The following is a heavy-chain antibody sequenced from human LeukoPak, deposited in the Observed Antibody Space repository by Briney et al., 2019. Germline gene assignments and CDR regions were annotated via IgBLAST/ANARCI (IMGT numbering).Heavy chain of an antibody. CDR1: GDSISTSSYF. D-gene: IGHD3-10*01. J-gene: IGHJ2*01. CDR2: INHSGST. CDR3: AREDHYGSGSYSYWYFDL. Sequence: SETLSLTCSVSGDSISTSSYFWGWIRQPPGKGLEWIGEINHSGSTTYNPSLKSRVTISVDTSKNQFSLRVSSVTAADTAVYYCAREDHYGSGSYSYWYFDLWGRGTLVTVSS. V-gene: IGHV4-39*07.